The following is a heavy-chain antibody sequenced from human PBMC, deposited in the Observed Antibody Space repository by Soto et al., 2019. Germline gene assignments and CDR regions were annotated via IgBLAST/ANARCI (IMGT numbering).Heavy chain of an antibody. CDR1: GYTFTSYG. J-gene: IGHJ6*02. D-gene: IGHD1-7*01. CDR3: ARVVSELDDYYYYGMDV. V-gene: IGHV1-18*01. Sequence: ASVKVSCKASGYTFTSYGISWVRQAPGQGLEWMGWISAYNGNTNYAQKLQGRVTMTTDTSTSTAYMELRSLRSDDTAVYYCARVVSELDDYYYYGMDVWGQGTTVTVSS. CDR2: ISAYNGNT.